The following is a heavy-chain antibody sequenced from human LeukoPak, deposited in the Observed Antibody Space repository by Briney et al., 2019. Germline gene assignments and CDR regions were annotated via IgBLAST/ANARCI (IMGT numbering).Heavy chain of an antibody. J-gene: IGHJ4*02. D-gene: IGHD3-22*01. CDR1: GYTFTGYY. Sequence: ASVKVSCKASGYTFTGYYMHWVRQAPGQGLEWMGRINPNSGGTNYAQKFQGRVTMTRDTSISTAYMELSRLKSDDTAVYYCARGSPYYYDSSGYYRDYWGQGTLVTVSS. CDR2: INPNSGGT. CDR3: ARGSPYYYDSSGYYRDY. V-gene: IGHV1-2*06.